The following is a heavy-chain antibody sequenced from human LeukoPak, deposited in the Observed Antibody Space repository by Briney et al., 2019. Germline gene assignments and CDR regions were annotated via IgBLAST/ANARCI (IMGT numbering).Heavy chain of an antibody. CDR2: IKQDGSER. V-gene: IGHV3-7*01. D-gene: IGHD6-13*01. CDR1: GFTFSDYW. J-gene: IGHJ4*02. CDR3: VRAIAAAASY. Sequence: GTSLRLSCATSGFTFSDYWMHWVRQAPGRGLEWVTNIKQDGSERYYVDSVKGRFTITRDNAKNSLSLQMNSLRAEDTAVYYCVRAIAAAASYWGQGTLVTVS.